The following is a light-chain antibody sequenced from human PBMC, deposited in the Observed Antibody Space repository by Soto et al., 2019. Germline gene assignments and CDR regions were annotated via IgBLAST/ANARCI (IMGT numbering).Light chain of an antibody. V-gene: IGKV3-20*01. CDR2: GAS. CDR1: QSVSSSY. J-gene: IGKJ2*01. CDR3: RQYDTSPQT. Sequence: EIVLTQSPGTLSLSPGQRATLSCRASQSVSSSYFAWYQQKPGQAHRLLLSGASLRATDIPDRFSDSGSGTDFTLTIIRLEPEDFSLYYCRQYDTSPQTFGQRTKRQI.